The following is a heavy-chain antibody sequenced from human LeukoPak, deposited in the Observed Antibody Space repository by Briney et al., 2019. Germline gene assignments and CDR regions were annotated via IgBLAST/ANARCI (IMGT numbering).Heavy chain of an antibody. Sequence: PGGSLRLSCAASGFTFSSYAMSWVRQAPGKGLEWVSAISGSGGSTYYADSVKGRFTISRDNSKNTLYLQMNSLRAEDTAVYYCAKDHYGRYHDSSGYPIDYWGQGTLVTVSS. V-gene: IGHV3-23*01. CDR3: AKDHYGRYHDSSGYPIDY. J-gene: IGHJ4*02. D-gene: IGHD3-22*01. CDR2: ISGSGGST. CDR1: GFTFSSYA.